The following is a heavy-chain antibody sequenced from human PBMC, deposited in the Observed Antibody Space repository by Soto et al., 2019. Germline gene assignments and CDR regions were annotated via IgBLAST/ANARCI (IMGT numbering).Heavy chain of an antibody. CDR2: MKQDGSEK. CDR1: GFTFSSYW. Sequence: GGSLRLSCAASGFTFSSYWMSWVRQAPEKGLEWVANMKQDGSEKYYEDSVKGRFTISRDNAKNSLYLKMNSLRAEDAAVYYCARDPFGGTAGGWSWFDPWGQGTLVTVSS. V-gene: IGHV3-7*03. CDR3: ARDPFGGTAGGWSWFDP. D-gene: IGHD3-16*01. J-gene: IGHJ5*02.